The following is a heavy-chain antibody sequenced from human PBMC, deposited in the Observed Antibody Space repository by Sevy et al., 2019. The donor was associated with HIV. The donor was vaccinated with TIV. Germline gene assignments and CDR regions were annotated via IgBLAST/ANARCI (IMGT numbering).Heavy chain of an antibody. D-gene: IGHD3-9*01. CDR3: ARVSPKVRYFDWRKRGSWFDP. CDR2: MNPNRGNT. J-gene: IGHJ5*02. CDR1: GYTFTSYD. V-gene: IGHV1-8*01. Sequence: ASVKVSCKASGYTFTSYDINWVRQATGQGLEWMGWMNPNRGNTGYAQKFQGRVTMTRNTSISTAYMELSSLRSEDTAVYYCARVSPKVRYFDWRKRGSWFDPWGQGTLVTVSS.